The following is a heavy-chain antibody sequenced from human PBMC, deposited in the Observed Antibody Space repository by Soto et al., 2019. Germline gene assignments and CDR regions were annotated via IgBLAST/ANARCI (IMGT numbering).Heavy chain of an antibody. V-gene: IGHV3-9*01. J-gene: IGHJ6*02. Sequence: PGGSLRLSCAASGFTFADYAMHWVRQAPGKGLEWVSGINWNSGSIGYAESVKGRFTISRDNAKNSLYLQMNSLRDEDTSLYYCAKVMQWGGSYHYFMDVWGQGTTVTVSS. CDR1: GFTFADYA. CDR2: INWNSGSI. CDR3: AKVMQWGGSYHYFMDV. D-gene: IGHD1-26*01.